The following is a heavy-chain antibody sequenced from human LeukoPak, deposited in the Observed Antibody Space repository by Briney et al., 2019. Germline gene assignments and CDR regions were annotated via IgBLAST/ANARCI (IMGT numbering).Heavy chain of an antibody. V-gene: IGHV3-30-3*01. J-gene: IGHJ4*02. CDR3: ARHSSSFWDY. CDR2: ISYDGSNK. Sequence: GRSLRLSCAASGFTLSSYAMHWVSQAPGKGLECVAFISYDGSNKYYAASVKGRFTISRDNSKNTLYLQMNSRRAEDMAGYYCARHSSSFWDYWGQGTLVTVSS. D-gene: IGHD6-6*01. CDR1: GFTLSSYA.